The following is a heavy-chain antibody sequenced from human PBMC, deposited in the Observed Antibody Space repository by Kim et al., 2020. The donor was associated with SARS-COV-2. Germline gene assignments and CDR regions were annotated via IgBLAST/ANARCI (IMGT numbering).Heavy chain of an antibody. D-gene: IGHD3-10*01. CDR1: GGTFSSYA. CDR2: IIPIFGTA. CDR3: ARDRRAIITMVRGVSRNYYYYGMDV. V-gene: IGHV1-69*13. Sequence: SVKVSCKASGGTFSSYAISWVRQAPGQGLEWMGGIIPIFGTANYAQKFQGRVTITADESTSTAYMELSSLRSEDTAVYYCARDRRAIITMVRGVSRNYYYYGMDVWGQGTTVTVSS. J-gene: IGHJ6*02.